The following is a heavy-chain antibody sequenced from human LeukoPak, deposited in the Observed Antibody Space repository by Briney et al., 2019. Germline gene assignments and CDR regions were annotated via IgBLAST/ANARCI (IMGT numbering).Heavy chain of an antibody. CDR2: TSYEGSVK. CDR3: ARDSGQTSFDY. Sequence: GGSLRLSCVASGFTFSVYGMHWVRQAPGKGLEWVTVTSYEGSVKYYTDSVKGRFTISRDNSKNSLYLQMNSLRAEDTAVYYCARDSGQTSFDYWGQGTLVTVSS. CDR1: GFTFSVYG. J-gene: IGHJ4*02. D-gene: IGHD1-1*01. V-gene: IGHV3-33*08.